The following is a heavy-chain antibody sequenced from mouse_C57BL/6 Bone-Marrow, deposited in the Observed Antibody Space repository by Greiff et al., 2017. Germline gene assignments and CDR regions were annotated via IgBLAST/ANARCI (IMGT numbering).Heavy chain of an antibody. J-gene: IGHJ4*01. CDR1: GFTFSDYY. V-gene: IGHV5-12*01. D-gene: IGHD2-5*01. CDR2: ISNGGGST. Sequence: EVQLVESGGGLVQPGGSLKLSCAASGFTFSDYYMYWVRQTPEKRLEWVAYISNGGGSTYYPDTVKGRFTISRDNAKNTLYLQMSGLKSEDTALYYCAKHSKIPYYYAMDYWGQGTSVTVSS. CDR3: AKHSKIPYYYAMDY.